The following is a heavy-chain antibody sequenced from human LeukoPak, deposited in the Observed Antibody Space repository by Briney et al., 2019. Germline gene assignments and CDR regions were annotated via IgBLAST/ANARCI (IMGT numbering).Heavy chain of an antibody. CDR1: GFTVSSNY. V-gene: IGHV3-53*01. D-gene: IGHD6-13*01. CDR3: ARGSSWYFRPFDY. Sequence: GGSLRLSCAASGFTVSSNYMSWVRQAPGKGLESVSVIYSGGSTYYADSVKGRFTISRDNFKNTLYLQMNSLRAEDTAVYYCARGSSWYFRPFDYWGQGTLVTVSS. J-gene: IGHJ4*02. CDR2: IYSGGST.